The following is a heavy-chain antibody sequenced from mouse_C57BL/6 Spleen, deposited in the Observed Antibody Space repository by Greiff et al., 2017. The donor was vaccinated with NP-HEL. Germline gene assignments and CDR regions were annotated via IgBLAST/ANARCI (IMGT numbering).Heavy chain of an antibody. D-gene: IGHD1-1*01. V-gene: IGHV14-2*01. J-gene: IGHJ2*01. CDR2: IDPEDGET. Sequence: VHVKQSGAELVKPGASVKLSCTASGFNIKYYYMHWVKQRTEQGLEWIGRIDPEDGETKYAPKFQGKATITADTSSNTAYLQLSSLTSEDTAVYYCARNYGSSSSFDYWGQGTTLTVSS. CDR3: ARNYGSSSSFDY. CDR1: GFNIKYYY.